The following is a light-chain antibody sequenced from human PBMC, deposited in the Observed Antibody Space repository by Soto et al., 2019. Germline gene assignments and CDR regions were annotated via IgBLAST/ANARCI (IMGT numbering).Light chain of an antibody. Sequence: QSVLTQPASVSGSPGQSITISCSETSSYVGGYNYVSWYQQHPGKAPKLMIYEVSNRPSGVSNRFSGSKSGNTASLTISGLQAEDEADYYCSSYTSSSTRVFGGGTKLTVL. J-gene: IGLJ3*02. CDR3: SSYTSSSTRV. CDR2: EVS. V-gene: IGLV2-14*01. CDR1: SSYVGGYNY.